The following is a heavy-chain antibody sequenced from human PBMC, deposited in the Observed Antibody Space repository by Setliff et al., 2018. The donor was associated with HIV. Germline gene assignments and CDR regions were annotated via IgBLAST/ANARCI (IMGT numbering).Heavy chain of an antibody. D-gene: IGHD3-22*01. J-gene: IGHJ5*02. V-gene: IGHV3-15*01. CDR1: GFSFPDAW. CDR3: SADTEDSLNFYNCDH. CDR2: IKRSVDSG. Sequence: PGGSLRLSCAASGFSFPDAWMNWVRQAPGKGLEWVGRIKRSVDSGNSVPVSDRFIISRDDSKNTVYLQMNSLKTEDTAVYYCSADTEDSLNFYNCDHWGPGIQVTVSS.